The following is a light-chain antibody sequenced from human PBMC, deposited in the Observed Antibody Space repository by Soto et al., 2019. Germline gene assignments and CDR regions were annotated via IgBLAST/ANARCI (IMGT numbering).Light chain of an antibody. CDR3: QHYYTTPFT. CDR1: QSVFYSSNNKNY. Sequence: DIVLTQSPDSLAVSLGERATINCRSSQSVFYSSNNKNYLAWYQQKPGQPPKLLIYWASTRESGVPARFSGSGSGTDFTLTISSLQTEDVAVYYCQHYYTTPFTFGPGTKVHIK. J-gene: IGKJ3*01. CDR2: WAS. V-gene: IGKV4-1*01.